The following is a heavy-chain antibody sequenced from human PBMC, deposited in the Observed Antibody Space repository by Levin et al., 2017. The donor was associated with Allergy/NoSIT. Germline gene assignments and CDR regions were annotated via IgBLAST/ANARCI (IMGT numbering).Heavy chain of an antibody. J-gene: IGHJ4*02. V-gene: IGHV4-4*07. D-gene: IGHD3-22*01. Sequence: ASETLSLTCTVSGGSISSYYWSWIRQPAGKGLEWIGRIYTSGSTNYNPSLKSRVTMSVDTSKNQFSLKLSSVTAADTAVYYCARGVVITTSATLSFRHFDYWGQGTLVTVSS. CDR3: ARGVVITTSATLSFRHFDY. CDR1: GGSISSYY. CDR2: IYTSGST.